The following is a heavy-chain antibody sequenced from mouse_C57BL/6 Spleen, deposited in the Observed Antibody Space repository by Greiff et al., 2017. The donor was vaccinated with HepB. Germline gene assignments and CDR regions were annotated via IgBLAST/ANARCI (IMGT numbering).Heavy chain of an antibody. Sequence: EVQLVESGGGLVQPKGSLKLSCAASGFSFNTYAMNWVRQAPGKGLEWVARIRSKSNNYATYYADSVKDRFTISRDDSESMLYLQMNNSKTEDTAMYYCVRSDYYGSSYGFAYWDQGTLVTVSA. CDR2: IRSKSNNYAT. CDR3: VRSDYYGSSYGFAY. CDR1: GFSFNTYA. D-gene: IGHD1-1*01. V-gene: IGHV10-1*01. J-gene: IGHJ3*01.